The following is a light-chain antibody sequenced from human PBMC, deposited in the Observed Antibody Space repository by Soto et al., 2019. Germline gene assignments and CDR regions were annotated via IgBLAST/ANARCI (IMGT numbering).Light chain of an antibody. CDR3: HQYNSWPRGT. CDR2: GAS. J-gene: IGKJ3*01. V-gene: IGKV3-20*01. CDR1: QSVRSTS. Sequence: DIVLTQSPGTLSLSPGERATLSCRASQSVRSTSLAWYQQKPGQAPRLLIYGASSRATGIPDRFSGGGSGTDFTLTISRLEPEDFAVYYCHQYNSWPRGTFGPGTKVEIK.